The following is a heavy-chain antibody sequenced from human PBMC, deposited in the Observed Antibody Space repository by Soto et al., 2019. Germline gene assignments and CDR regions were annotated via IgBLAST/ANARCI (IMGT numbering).Heavy chain of an antibody. V-gene: IGHV3-23*01. CDR1: GFTFSSYA. Sequence: GGSLRLSCAASGFTFSSYAMTWVRQAPGKGLEWVSINSGGGDKTNYAASVKGRFTIFRDNSKNMLYLQMNSLRAEDTGLYYCARGNGYSFGPRASFGNWGPGTLVTVSS. CDR2: NSGGGDKT. D-gene: IGHD5-12*01. J-gene: IGHJ4*02. CDR3: ARGNGYSFGPRASFGN.